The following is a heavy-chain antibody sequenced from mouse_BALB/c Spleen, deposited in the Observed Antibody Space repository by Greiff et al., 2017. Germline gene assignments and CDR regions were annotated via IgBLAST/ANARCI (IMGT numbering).Heavy chain of an antibody. Sequence: QVQLQQSGAELAKPGASVKMSCKASGYTFTSYWMHWVKQRPGQGLEWIGYINPSTGYTEYNQKFKDKATLTAYKSSSTAYMQLSSLTSEDSAVYYCAPLFIPHYYLDYWGQGTTLTVSS. CDR3: APLFIPHYYLDY. CDR1: GYTFTSYW. D-gene: IGHD1-1*01. CDR2: INPSTGYT. V-gene: IGHV1-7*01. J-gene: IGHJ2*01.